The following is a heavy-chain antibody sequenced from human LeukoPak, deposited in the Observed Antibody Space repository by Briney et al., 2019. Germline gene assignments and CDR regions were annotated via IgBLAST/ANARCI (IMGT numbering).Heavy chain of an antibody. CDR1: GFTFSSYS. CDR3: ARESTVTRYAFDI. J-gene: IGHJ3*02. D-gene: IGHD4-17*01. Sequence: GGSLRLSCAASGFTFSSYSTNWVRQAPGKGLEWVSSISSSSSYIYYADSVKGRFTISRDNSKNTLYLQMNSLRAEDTAVYYCARESTVTRYAFDIWGQGTMVTVSS. V-gene: IGHV3-21*04. CDR2: ISSSSSYI.